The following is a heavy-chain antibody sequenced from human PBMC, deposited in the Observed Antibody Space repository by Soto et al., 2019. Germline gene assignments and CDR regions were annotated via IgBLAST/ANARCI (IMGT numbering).Heavy chain of an antibody. V-gene: IGHV1-46*03. CDR1: GDTFSRHY. Sequence: QVQLVQPGAEMMKPGASMKVSCKASGDTFSRHYVHWVRQAPGQGLEWMGRINPSGGDTTYAPKTQGRSTMTRDPSTNTVFMDLSSLRSDDTAVYYCATRVNGDFDVWGQGTRV. CDR3: ATRVNGDFDV. D-gene: IGHD3-3*01. CDR2: INPSGGDT. J-gene: IGHJ6*01.